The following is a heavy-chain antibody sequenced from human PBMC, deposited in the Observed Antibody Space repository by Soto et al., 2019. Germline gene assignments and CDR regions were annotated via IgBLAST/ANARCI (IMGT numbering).Heavy chain of an antibody. Sequence: QVQLVESGGGVVQPGRSLRLSCAASGFTFSSYGMHWVRQAPGKGLEGVAVIWYDGSNKYYADSVKGRFTISRDNSKNTLYLQMNSLRAEDTAVYYCARAQLDIVVVPAATGGAFDIWGQGTMVTVSS. V-gene: IGHV3-33*01. CDR1: GFTFSSYG. J-gene: IGHJ3*02. CDR2: IWYDGSNK. D-gene: IGHD2-2*01. CDR3: ARAQLDIVVVPAATGGAFDI.